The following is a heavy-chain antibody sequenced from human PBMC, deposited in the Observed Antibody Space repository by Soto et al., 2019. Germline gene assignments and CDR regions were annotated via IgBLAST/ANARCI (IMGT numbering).Heavy chain of an antibody. V-gene: IGHV1-18*04. CDR3: ARDRVVVVPAAYYYYYGMDG. CDR1: GYTFTSSG. CDR2: ISAYHGNT. J-gene: IGHJ6*02. D-gene: IGHD2-2*01. Sequence: ASVKVSCKASGYTFTSSGISWVRQAPGQGLEWMGWISAYHGNTNYAQKLQGRVTMTTDTSTSTAYMELRSLRSDDTAVYYCARDRVVVVPAAYYYYYGMDGWGQGTTVTVSS.